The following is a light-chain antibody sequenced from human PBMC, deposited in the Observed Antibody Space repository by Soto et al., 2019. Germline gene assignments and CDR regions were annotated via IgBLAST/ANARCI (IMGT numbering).Light chain of an antibody. Sequence: EVVLTQYPAPLSGSPGGRAILSCRASQSISINLAWYQQKPGQAPRLLIYAASNRATGVPARFSGSWSGTEFTLTISSLQSEDFAVYYCQQYNNWITFGQGTRLEVK. J-gene: IGKJ5*01. V-gene: IGKV3-15*01. CDR1: QSISIN. CDR3: QQYNNWIT. CDR2: AAS.